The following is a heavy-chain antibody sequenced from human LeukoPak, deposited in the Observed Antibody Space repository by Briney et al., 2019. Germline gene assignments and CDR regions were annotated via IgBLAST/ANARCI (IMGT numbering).Heavy chain of an antibody. V-gene: IGHV4-34*01. D-gene: IGHD6-6*01. Sequence: SETLSLTCGVYAGSFSGYHWTWIRLRPGKGLEWIGDINHSGSAHYNPSLKSRVTISVDTSNNQFSLNLHSVTAADTAVYYCARGYPSSSRWFDPWGQGTLVTVSS. J-gene: IGHJ5*02. CDR2: INHSGSA. CDR1: AGSFSGYH. CDR3: ARGYPSSSRWFDP.